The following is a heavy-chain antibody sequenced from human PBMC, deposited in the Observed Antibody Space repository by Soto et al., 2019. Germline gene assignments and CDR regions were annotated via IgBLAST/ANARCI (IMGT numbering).Heavy chain of an antibody. CDR1: GFTFSSYG. CDR3: AKDLYYYGSGSYYKNFDY. D-gene: IGHD3-10*01. J-gene: IGHJ4*02. Sequence: SLRLSCAASGFTFSSYGMHWVRQAPGKGLEWVAVITYDGSNKYYADSVKGRFTISRDNSKNTLYLQMNSLRAEDTAVYYCAKDLYYYGSGSYYKNFDYWGQGTLVTVSS. CDR2: ITYDGSNK. V-gene: IGHV3-30*18.